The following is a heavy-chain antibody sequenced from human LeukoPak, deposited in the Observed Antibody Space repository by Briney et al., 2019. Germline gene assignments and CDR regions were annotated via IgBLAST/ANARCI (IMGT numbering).Heavy chain of an antibody. Sequence: GGSLRLSCAVSGFRFRDYWMHWVRQAPGKGLVWVSRINFDGRNTNYADSVRGRFTISRDNAKNTVYLQMNNLRVEDTALFYCTRARSEYYDSSGWDYWGQGTQVTVSS. V-gene: IGHV3-74*01. J-gene: IGHJ4*02. CDR2: INFDGRNT. D-gene: IGHD3-22*01. CDR3: TRARSEYYDSSGWDY. CDR1: GFRFRDYW.